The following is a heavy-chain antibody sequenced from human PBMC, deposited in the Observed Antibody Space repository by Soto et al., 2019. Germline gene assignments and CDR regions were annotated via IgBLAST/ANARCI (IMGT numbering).Heavy chain of an antibody. D-gene: IGHD6-19*01. Sequence: EVQLLESGGGLVQPGGSLRLSCAASGFTFSSYAMSWVRQAPGKGLEWVSVISGSGDSTYYADSVKGRFTISRDNSKNTLYLQMNSLRAEETAVYYCAKRNSGWYFDYWGQGTRVTVSS. CDR1: GFTFSSYA. J-gene: IGHJ4*02. V-gene: IGHV3-23*01. CDR2: ISGSGDST. CDR3: AKRNSGWYFDY.